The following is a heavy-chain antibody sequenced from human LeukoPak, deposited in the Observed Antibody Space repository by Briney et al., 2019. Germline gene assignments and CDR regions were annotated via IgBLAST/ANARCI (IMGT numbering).Heavy chain of an antibody. CDR2: ISSSGSTI. CDR3: AREGCSPRDGYNFNFDY. D-gene: IGHD5-24*01. CDR1: GFTFSSYE. Sequence: PGGSLRLSCAASGFTFSSYEMNWVRQAPGKGLEWVSYISSSGSTIYYADSVKGRFTISRDNSKNMLYLQMNSLRAEDTAVYYCAREGCSPRDGYNFNFDYWGQGTLVTVSS. J-gene: IGHJ4*02. V-gene: IGHV3-48*03.